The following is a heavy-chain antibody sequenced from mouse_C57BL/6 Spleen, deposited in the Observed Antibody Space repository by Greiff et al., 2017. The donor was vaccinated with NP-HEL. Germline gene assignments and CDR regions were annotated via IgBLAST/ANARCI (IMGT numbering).Heavy chain of an antibody. CDR1: GYTFTGYW. D-gene: IGHD1-1*01. CDR2: ILPGSGST. Sequence: VQLQESGAELMKPGASVKLSCKATGYTFTGYWIEWVKQRPGHGLEWIGEILPGSGSTNYNEKFKGKATFTADTSSNTAYMQLSSLTTEDSAIYYCARGGENYGSREYYFDYWGQGTTLTVSS. J-gene: IGHJ2*01. CDR3: ARGGENYGSREYYFDY. V-gene: IGHV1-9*01.